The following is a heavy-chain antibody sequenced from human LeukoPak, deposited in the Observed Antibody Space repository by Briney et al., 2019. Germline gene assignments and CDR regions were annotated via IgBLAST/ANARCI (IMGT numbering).Heavy chain of an antibody. V-gene: IGHV1-69*05. Sequence: SVKVSCKPSGGTFSNYAISWVGQAPGQGLEWMGGIIPILGTANYAQKFQGRVSITTDESTTTVYMELSRLRSEDTAVYYCARDRYYDSRSTYYESGYWGQGTLVTVSS. J-gene: IGHJ4*02. CDR1: GGTFSNYA. D-gene: IGHD3-22*01. CDR3: ARDRYYDSRSTYYESGY. CDR2: IIPILGTA.